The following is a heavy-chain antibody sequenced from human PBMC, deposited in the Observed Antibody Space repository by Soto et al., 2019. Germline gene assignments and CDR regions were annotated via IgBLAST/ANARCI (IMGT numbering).Heavy chain of an antibody. CDR1: GYTFSGSV. D-gene: IGHD4-17*01. V-gene: IGHV1-3*01. CDR3: ASEIDATTATGLDY. J-gene: IGHJ4*02. CDR2: INADNGNT. Sequence: QVQLVQSGAEVKKPGASVKVSCKASGYTFSGSVMNWVRQAPGQGLEWMGWINADNGNTKYSQKFQGRVTMTWDTSASTAYMELSSLRSEDTAIYYCASEIDATTATGLDYWGQGTLVTVSS.